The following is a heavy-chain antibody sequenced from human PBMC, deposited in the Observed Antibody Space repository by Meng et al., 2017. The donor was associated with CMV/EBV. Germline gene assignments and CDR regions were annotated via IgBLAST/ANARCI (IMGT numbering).Heavy chain of an antibody. J-gene: IGHJ4*02. CDR3: ARYGGNPGGFDY. V-gene: IGHV4-34*01. CDR2: INHSGST. D-gene: IGHD4/OR15-4a*01. CDR1: GGSFSGYY. Sequence: LTFSVYGGSFSGYYWSWIRQPPGKGLEWIGEINHSGSTNYNPSLKSRVTISVDTSKNQFSLKLSSVTAADTAVYYCARYGGNPGGFDYWGQGTLVTVSS.